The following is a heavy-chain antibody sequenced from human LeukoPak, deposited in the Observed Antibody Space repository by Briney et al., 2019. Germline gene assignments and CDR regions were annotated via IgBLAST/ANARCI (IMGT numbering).Heavy chain of an antibody. V-gene: IGHV1-18*01. J-gene: IGHJ4*02. Sequence: ASVKVPCKTSGYTFSNYGISWVRQAPGQALEWMGWITAYNGNRLYAQRFQGRITLTTDTSTSTAYMELRSLRSDDTAVYFCARDRGDSSGYAFDYWGQGTLVTVSS. CDR2: ITAYNGNR. D-gene: IGHD3-22*01. CDR1: GYTFSNYG. CDR3: ARDRGDSSGYAFDY.